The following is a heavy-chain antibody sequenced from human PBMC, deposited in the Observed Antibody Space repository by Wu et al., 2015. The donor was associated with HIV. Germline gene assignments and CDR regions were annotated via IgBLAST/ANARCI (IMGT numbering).Heavy chain of an antibody. J-gene: IGHJ4*02. CDR1: GYTFTIYD. CDR2: MNPNSGNT. V-gene: IGHV1-8*01. Sequence: QVQLVQSGAEVKKPGASVKVSCKASGYTFTIYDINWVRQATGQGLEWMGWMNPNSGNTAYAPKFQGRVTMTRNTSITTAYMELTSLRSGDTAVYYCARGVYASGSYYGDSRYYFDYWGQGSLVTVPS. D-gene: IGHD3-10*01. CDR3: ARGVYASGSYYGDSRYYFDY.